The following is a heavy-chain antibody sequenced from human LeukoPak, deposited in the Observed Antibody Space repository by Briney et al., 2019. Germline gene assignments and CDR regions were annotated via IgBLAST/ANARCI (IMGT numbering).Heavy chain of an antibody. CDR2: IYHSGST. Sequence: PSGTLSLTCAVSGGSISSSNWWSWVRQPPGKGLEWIGGIYHSGSTNYNPSLKSRVTISVDKSKNQFSLKLSSVTAADTAVYYCARGLWVAEDYGMDVWGQGTTVTVSS. D-gene: IGHD2-15*01. V-gene: IGHV4-4*02. CDR1: GGSISSSNW. J-gene: IGHJ6*02. CDR3: ARGLWVAEDYGMDV.